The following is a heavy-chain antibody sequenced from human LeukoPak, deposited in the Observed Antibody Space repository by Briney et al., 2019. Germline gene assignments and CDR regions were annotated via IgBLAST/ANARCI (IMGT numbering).Heavy chain of an antibody. Sequence: PSETLSLTCAVYGGSFSGYYWSWIRQPPGKGLEWIGEINHSGSTNYNPSLKSRVTISVDTSKNQFSLKLSSVTAADTAVYYCARVYYYDSSGYLTWFDPWGQGTLVTVSS. J-gene: IGHJ5*02. CDR2: INHSGST. V-gene: IGHV4-34*01. D-gene: IGHD3-22*01. CDR1: GGSFSGYY. CDR3: ARVYYYDSSGYLTWFDP.